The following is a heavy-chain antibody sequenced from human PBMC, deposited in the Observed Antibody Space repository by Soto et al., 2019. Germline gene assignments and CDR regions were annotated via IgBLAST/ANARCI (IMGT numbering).Heavy chain of an antibody. D-gene: IGHD2-21*01. V-gene: IGHV4-34*01. CDR1: GGSLSDCV. J-gene: IGHJ6*03. CDR2: INHLGSI. CDR3: ARGGISHWAYFYYMDV. Sequence: SETLSLTCVVSGGSLSDCVWSWIRQPPGMALEWIGEINHLGSINYNPSLKSRVTMSVDTSKNQFSLTLNSVTAADTATYYCARGGISHWAYFYYMDVWDRGTTVTVSS.